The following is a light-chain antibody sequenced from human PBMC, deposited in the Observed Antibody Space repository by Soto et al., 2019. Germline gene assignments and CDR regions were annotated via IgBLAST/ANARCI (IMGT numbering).Light chain of an antibody. CDR3: PSYTSTITVV. CDR1: SSDVGGYNY. Sequence: QSALTQPASVSGSPGQSITISCTGTSSDVGGYNYVSWYQQHPGRAPKLLIYDVSNRPSGVSNRFSGSKSGNTASPTISGLLSEDYADYPPPSYTSTITVVFPRGPKLTL. CDR2: DVS. J-gene: IGLJ2*01. V-gene: IGLV2-14*01.